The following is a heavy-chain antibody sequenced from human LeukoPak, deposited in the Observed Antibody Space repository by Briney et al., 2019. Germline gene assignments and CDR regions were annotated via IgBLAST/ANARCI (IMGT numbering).Heavy chain of an antibody. CDR2: IHYSGSS. D-gene: IGHD1-14*01. Sequence: SETLSLTCTVSGASVRYEYWSWIRQPPGKELEWIGYIHYSGSSNYHPSLGSRVTISLDTSKNQFSLKLKSVTAADTGMYHCARYDRGLFFFDNWGQGTLVTVSS. CDR1: GASVRYEY. CDR3: ARYDRGLFFFDN. V-gene: IGHV4-59*08. J-gene: IGHJ4*02.